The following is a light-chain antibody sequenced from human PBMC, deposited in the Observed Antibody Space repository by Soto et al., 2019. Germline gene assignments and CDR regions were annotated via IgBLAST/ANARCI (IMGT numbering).Light chain of an antibody. V-gene: IGLV1-40*01. J-gene: IGLJ2*01. CDR3: QSYDSSLSGSV. Sequence: QSVLTQPPSVSGVPGQRVTISCTGSSSNIGTGYDVHWYQQLPGTVPKLLIYGNSNRPSGVPDRFSGSKSGTSASLAITGLQAEDEADYYCQSYDSSLSGSVFGGGTKLTVL. CDR2: GNS. CDR1: SSNIGTGYD.